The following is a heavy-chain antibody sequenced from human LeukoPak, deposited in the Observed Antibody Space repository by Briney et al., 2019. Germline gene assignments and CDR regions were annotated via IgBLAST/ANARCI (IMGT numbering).Heavy chain of an antibody. Sequence: SQTLSLTCAISGDSVSSNSAAWNWIRQSPSRALEWLGRTYYRSKWYNDYAVSVKSQIIINPDTSKNQFSLQLNSVTPEDTAVYYCARVSLSYYDSSGYPNYFDYWGQGTLVTVSS. CDR3: ARVSLSYYDSSGYPNYFDY. J-gene: IGHJ4*02. D-gene: IGHD3-22*01. CDR1: GDSVSSNSAA. V-gene: IGHV6-1*01. CDR2: TYYRSKWYN.